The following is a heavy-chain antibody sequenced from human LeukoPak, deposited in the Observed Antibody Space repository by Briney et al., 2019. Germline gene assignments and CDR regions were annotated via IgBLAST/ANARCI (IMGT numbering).Heavy chain of an antibody. CDR2: IYYSGST. J-gene: IGHJ4*02. D-gene: IGHD3-22*01. CDR3: ARELVYYYDSSGYYPLHYFDY. Sequence: TSETLSLTCTVSGGSISSYYWSWIRQPPGKGLEWIGYIYYSGSTNYNPSLKSRVTISVDTSKNQFSLKLSSVTAADTAVYYCARELVYYYDSSGYYPLHYFDYWGQGTLVTVSS. CDR1: GGSISSYY. V-gene: IGHV4-59*01.